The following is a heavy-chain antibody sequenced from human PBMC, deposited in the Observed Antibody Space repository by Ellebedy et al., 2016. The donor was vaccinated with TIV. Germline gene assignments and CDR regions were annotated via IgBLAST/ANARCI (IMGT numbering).Heavy chain of an antibody. D-gene: IGHD3-22*01. CDR2: LSAGGDDT. V-gene: IGHV3-23*01. Sequence: GGSLRLSCAASGFPFSSFAMHWVRQAPGKGLEWLSVLSAGGDDTYSADSVKGRFTVTRDNSKNTLFLQMNGLRAEDTAVYYCAKCSSSGFNYDRVGFQYWGQGTLVTVSS. CDR3: AKCSSSGFNYDRVGFQY. CDR1: GFPFSSFA. J-gene: IGHJ4*02.